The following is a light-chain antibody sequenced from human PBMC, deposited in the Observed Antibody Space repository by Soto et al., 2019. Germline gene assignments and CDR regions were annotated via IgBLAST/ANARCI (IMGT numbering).Light chain of an antibody. J-gene: IGKJ4*01. V-gene: IGKV1-39*01. CDR1: RTIDTY. Sequence: DVRMTQSPSSLSASVGDTITMTCRASRTIDTYLNWFQQXPGEPPRLLIYGASTLHDGVPSRFSGSGAGADFTLTISGLQHEDFASYHCQQTYSDISFGEGTKVDIK. CDR3: QQTYSDIS. CDR2: GAS.